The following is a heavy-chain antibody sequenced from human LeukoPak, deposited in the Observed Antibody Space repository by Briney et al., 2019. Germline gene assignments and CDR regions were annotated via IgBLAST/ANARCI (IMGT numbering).Heavy chain of an antibody. CDR1: GFTFSSCS. CDR3: ARDSDILPTY. V-gene: IGHV3-21*01. Sequence: GGSLRLSCAASGFTFSSCSMNWVRQAPGKGLEWVSSISSSSSYIYYADSVKGRFTISRDNAKNSLYLQMNSLRAEDTAVYYCARDSDILPTYWGQGTLVTVSS. D-gene: IGHD2-15*01. J-gene: IGHJ4*02. CDR2: ISSSSSYI.